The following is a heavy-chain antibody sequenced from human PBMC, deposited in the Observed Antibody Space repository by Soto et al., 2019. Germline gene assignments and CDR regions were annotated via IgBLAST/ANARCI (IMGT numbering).Heavy chain of an antibody. CDR2: INPSGGST. J-gene: IGHJ4*02. V-gene: IGHV1-46*01. Sequence: GASVKVSCKASGYTFTSYYMHWVRQAPGQGLEWMGIINPSGGSTNYAQKFQGRVTMTRDTSTSTVYMELSSLRSEDTAVYYCARDYGDYVFDYWGQGTLVTVSS. CDR1: GYTFTSYY. D-gene: IGHD4-17*01. CDR3: ARDYGDYVFDY.